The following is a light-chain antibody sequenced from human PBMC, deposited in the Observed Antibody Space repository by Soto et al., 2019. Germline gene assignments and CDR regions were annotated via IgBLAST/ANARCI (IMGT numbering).Light chain of an antibody. V-gene: IGKV1-5*01. CDR3: QQYDSILGT. Sequence: DIQMTQSPSTLSASVGDRVTITCRASQSISTWLAWYQQKPGKAPKLLIYAASTLQSGVPSRFSGSGSGTEFTLTISNLQPDDFATYYCQQYDSILGTFGPGTKVDIK. J-gene: IGKJ1*01. CDR2: AAS. CDR1: QSISTW.